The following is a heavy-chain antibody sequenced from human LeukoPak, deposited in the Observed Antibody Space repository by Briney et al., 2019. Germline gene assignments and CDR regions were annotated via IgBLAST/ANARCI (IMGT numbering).Heavy chain of an antibody. CDR3: ARTITDYDFWSGYYRGYYMDV. V-gene: IGHV4-59*01. CDR2: IYYSGST. Sequence: NPSETLSLTCTVSGGSISSYYWSWIRQPPGKGLEWIGYIYYSGSTNYNPSLKSRVTISVDTSKNQFSLKLSSVTAADTAVYYCARTITDYDFWSGYYRGYYMDVWGKGTTVTVSS. CDR1: GGSISSYY. D-gene: IGHD3-3*01. J-gene: IGHJ6*03.